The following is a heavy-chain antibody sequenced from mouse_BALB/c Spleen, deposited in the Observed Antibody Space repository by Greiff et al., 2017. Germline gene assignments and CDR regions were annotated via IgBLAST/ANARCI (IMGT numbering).Heavy chain of an antibody. CDR2: ISSGSSTI. Sequence: EVHLVESGGGLVQPGGSRKLSCAASGFTFSSFGMHWVRQAPEKGLEWVAYISSGSSTIYFADTVKGRFTISRDNPKNTLFLQMTSLRSEDTAMYYCARGITTVVALHYYAMDYWGQGTSVTVSS. CDR3: ARGITTVVALHYYAMDY. J-gene: IGHJ4*01. CDR1: GFTFSSFG. V-gene: IGHV5-17*02. D-gene: IGHD1-1*01.